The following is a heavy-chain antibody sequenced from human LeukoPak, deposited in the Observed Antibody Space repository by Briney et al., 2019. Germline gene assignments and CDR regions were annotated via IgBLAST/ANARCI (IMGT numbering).Heavy chain of an antibody. CDR1: GGSISSGGYH. Sequence: SETLSLTCTVSGGSISSGGYHWSWIRQHPGKGLEWIGYIYSGSTKYNPSLKSRVTISEDTSKNQISLKMTSVTAADTAVYYCASVPAPWGQGALVTVSS. V-gene: IGHV4-61*08. CDR2: IYSGST. CDR3: ASVPAP. J-gene: IGHJ5*02.